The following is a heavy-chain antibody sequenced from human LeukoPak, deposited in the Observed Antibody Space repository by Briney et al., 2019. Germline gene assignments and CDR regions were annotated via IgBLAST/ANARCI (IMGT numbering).Heavy chain of an antibody. V-gene: IGHV3-21*01. J-gene: IGHJ3*02. CDR1: GFTFSSYS. Sequence: GGSLRLSCAASGFTFSSYSMNWVRQAPGKGLEWVSSISSSSSYIYYADSVKGRFTISRDNAKNSLYLQMNSLRAEDTAVYYCARVRQWLVRGAFDIWGQGTMVTVSS. D-gene: IGHD6-19*01. CDR2: ISSSSSYI. CDR3: ARVRQWLVRGAFDI.